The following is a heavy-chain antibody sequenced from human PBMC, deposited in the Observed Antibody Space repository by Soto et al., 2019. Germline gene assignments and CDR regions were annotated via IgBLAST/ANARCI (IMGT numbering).Heavy chain of an antibody. D-gene: IGHD3-16*01. CDR2: IYWNDDK. V-gene: IGHV2-5*01. CDR3: AHIHDLRGFDI. J-gene: IGHJ3*02. CDR1: GFSLSTRALG. Sequence: GPTLGNPTQALTLTCTFSGFSLSTRALGVVYIRQPPGEALVWLALIYWNDDKRYSPALKNRLTITKDTSKNHVVLKMTNMDPVDTATYYCAHIHDLRGFDIWGQGTVVTVSS.